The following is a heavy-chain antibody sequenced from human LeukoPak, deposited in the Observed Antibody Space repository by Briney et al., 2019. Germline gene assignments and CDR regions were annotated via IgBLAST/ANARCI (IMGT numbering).Heavy chain of an antibody. V-gene: IGHV1-2*02. Sequence: ASVKFSCKASGYTFTGYYMHWVRQAPGQGLEWMGWINPNSGGTNYAQKFQGRVTMTRDTSISTAYMELSRLRSDDTAVYYCARDLGDFWSGYYTYWGQGTLVTVSS. CDR1: GYTFTGYY. J-gene: IGHJ4*02. CDR2: INPNSGGT. CDR3: ARDLGDFWSGYYTY. D-gene: IGHD3-3*01.